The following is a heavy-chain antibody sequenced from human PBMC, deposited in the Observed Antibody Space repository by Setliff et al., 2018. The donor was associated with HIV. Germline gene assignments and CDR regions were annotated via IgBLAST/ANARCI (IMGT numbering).Heavy chain of an antibody. V-gene: IGHV5-51*01. J-gene: IGHJ5*01. D-gene: IGHD2-21*02. CDR2: IYPGDSDT. Sequence: PGESLKISCQSSGYSFSSNWIAWVRQMPGEGLEWMGIIYPGDSDTRYSPSLQGQVSISVDMSLNTAYLQWRSLKTEDTAMYYCTPIHNYTDHCPDSWGQGTLVTVSS. CDR3: TPIHNYTDHCPDS. CDR1: GYSFSSNW.